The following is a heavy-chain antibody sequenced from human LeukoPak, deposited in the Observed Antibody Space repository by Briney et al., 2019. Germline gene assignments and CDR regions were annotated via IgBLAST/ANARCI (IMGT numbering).Heavy chain of an antibody. CDR2: ISSSSSYI. V-gene: IGHV3-21*01. J-gene: IGHJ4*02. CDR1: GFTFSSYS. D-gene: IGHD2-15*01. CDR3: ARDGIYRGVVVASDY. Sequence: GGSLRLSCAASGFTFSSYSMNWVRQAPGKGLEWVSSISSSSSYIYYADSVKGRFTISRDNAKNSLYLQMNSLRAEDTAVYYCARDGIYRGVVVASDYWGQGTLVTVSS.